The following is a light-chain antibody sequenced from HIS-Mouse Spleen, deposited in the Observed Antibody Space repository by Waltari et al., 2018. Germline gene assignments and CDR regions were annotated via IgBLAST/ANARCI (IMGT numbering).Light chain of an antibody. CDR1: QSISSW. CDR3: QQYNSYSTT. J-gene: IGKJ2*01. Sequence: DIQMTQYPSTLSASGGERVTITCRACQSISSWLAWYQQKPGKAPKLLIYKASSLESGVPSRFSGSGSGTEFTLTISSLQPDDFATYYCQQYNSYSTTFGQGTKLEIK. V-gene: IGKV1-5*03. CDR2: KAS.